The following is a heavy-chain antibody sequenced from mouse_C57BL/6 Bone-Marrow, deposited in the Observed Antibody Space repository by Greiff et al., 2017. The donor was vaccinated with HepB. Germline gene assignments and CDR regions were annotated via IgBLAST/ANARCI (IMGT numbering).Heavy chain of an antibody. CDR2: INPNNGGT. Sequence: VQLQQSGPELVKPGASVKIPCKASGYTFTDYNMDWVKQSHGKSLEWIGDINPNNGGTIYNQKFKGKATLTVDKSSSTAYMELRSLTSEDTAVYYCARSLTTVVAHWYFDVWGTGTTVTVSS. J-gene: IGHJ1*03. V-gene: IGHV1-18*01. CDR1: GYTFTDYN. D-gene: IGHD1-1*01. CDR3: ARSLTTVVAHWYFDV.